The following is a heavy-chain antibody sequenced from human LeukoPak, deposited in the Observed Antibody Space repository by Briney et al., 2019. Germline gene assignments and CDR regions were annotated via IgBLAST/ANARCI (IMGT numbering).Heavy chain of an antibody. CDR1: GFAFSTYT. V-gene: IGHV3-21*06. J-gene: IGHJ4*02. CDR2: INSGGTTT. CDR3: LRGDSRDF. D-gene: IGHD3-22*01. Sequence: GALRLSCAACGFAFSTYTMNWARQAPGKGLEWVASINSGGTTTHYAFSVNGRFTISRDNAQNVLYLQMNGLRGDDAALYYCLRGDSRDFWGQGTLVTVSS.